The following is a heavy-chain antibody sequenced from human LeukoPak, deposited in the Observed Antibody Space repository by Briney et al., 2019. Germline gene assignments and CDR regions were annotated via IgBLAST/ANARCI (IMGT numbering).Heavy chain of an antibody. CDR3: VRDGGVSGYDLLDN. CDR1: GITFSNYW. J-gene: IGHJ4*02. CDR2: INQDGSEE. D-gene: IGHD5-12*01. V-gene: IGHV3-7*01. Sequence: GGPLRHSCTATGITFSNYWMTWARHAPGKGLEWVAHINQDGSEEHYMDSVKARFTISRDNAKNSLSLQMNSLRAEDTAMYYCVRDGGVSGYDLLDNWGQGTLVTVSS.